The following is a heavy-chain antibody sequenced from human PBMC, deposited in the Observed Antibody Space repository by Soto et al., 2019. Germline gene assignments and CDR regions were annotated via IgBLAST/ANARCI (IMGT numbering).Heavy chain of an antibody. CDR3: ARDRGDGFDY. J-gene: IGHJ4*02. CDR2: ISAYNGNT. V-gene: IGHV1-18*01. D-gene: IGHD5-12*01. Sequence: ASLTVSWKSSCYGYASSGIIWVRQAPGQGLEWMGWISAYNGNTNYAQKLQGRVTMTTDTSTSTAYMELRSLRSDDTAVYYCARDRGDGFDYWGQGTLVNVSA. CDR1: CYGYASSG.